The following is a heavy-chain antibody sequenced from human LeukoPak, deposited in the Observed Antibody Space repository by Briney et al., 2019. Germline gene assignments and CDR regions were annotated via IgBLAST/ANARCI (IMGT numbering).Heavy chain of an antibody. CDR2: IFYSGNT. Sequence: SETLSLTCIVSGGSIIRTSSYWAWIRQSPGKGLECIGSIFYSGNTHYDPSLKSRVSIPVDTSKNQFSLKLSYVTAADTAVYYCARHDSNYHGDPNWFDPWGQGILVTVSS. CDR3: ARHDSNYHGDPNWFDP. J-gene: IGHJ5*02. D-gene: IGHD3-22*01. CDR1: GGSIIRTSSY. V-gene: IGHV4-39*01.